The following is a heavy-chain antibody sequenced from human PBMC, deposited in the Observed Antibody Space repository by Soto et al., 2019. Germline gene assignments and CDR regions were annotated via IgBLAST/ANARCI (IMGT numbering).Heavy chain of an antibody. CDR1: GYTFTDHY. V-gene: IGHV1-2*02. Sequence: QVQLVQSGAEVKEPGASVKVSCRTSGYTFTDHYINWVRQAPGQGPEYMGWIHPNSGDTKYTQRFQGRVTMARETSISTAYMELRRLTPDDTAVYYCARDPSSQSWKGFDPWGQGTLVTVSS. CDR3: ARDPSSQSWKGFDP. J-gene: IGHJ5*02. D-gene: IGHD1-1*01. CDR2: IHPNSGDT.